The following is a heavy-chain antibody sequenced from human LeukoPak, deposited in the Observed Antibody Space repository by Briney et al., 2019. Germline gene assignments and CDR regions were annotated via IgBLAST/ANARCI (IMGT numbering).Heavy chain of an antibody. CDR1: GYTFTSYA. CDR2: IIPILGIA. J-gene: IGHJ4*02. Sequence: SVKVSCKASGYTFTSYAISWVRQAPGQGLEWMGRIIPILGIANYAQKFQGRVTITADKSTSTAYMELSSLRSEDTAVYYCARDLLRYSSSPIDYWGQGTLVTVSS. D-gene: IGHD6-13*01. CDR3: ARDLLRYSSSPIDY. V-gene: IGHV1-69*04.